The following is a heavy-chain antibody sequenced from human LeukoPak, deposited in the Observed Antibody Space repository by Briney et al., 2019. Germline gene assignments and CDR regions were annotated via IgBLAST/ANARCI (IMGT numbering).Heavy chain of an antibody. J-gene: IGHJ4*02. V-gene: IGHV3-23*01. CDR2: LSGSGGST. D-gene: IGHD5-18*01. CDR3: AKDPHTGYSFAY. Sequence: GGSLRLSCVFSGFTFSSHAMSWVRQAPGKGLEWVSSLSGSGGSTYYADSVKGRFTISRDNSKNTLYLQMNSLRVEDTAVYYCAKDPHTGYSFAYWGQGTLVTVSS. CDR1: GFTFSSHA.